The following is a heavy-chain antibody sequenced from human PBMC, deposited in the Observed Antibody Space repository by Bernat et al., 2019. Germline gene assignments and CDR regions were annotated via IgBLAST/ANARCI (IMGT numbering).Heavy chain of an antibody. D-gene: IGHD2-2*01. CDR2: ISASGGNT. CDR1: GFTFSSYG. V-gene: IGHV3-23*01. J-gene: IGHJ4*02. Sequence: EVQLLESGGGLVQPGGSLRLSCAASGFTFSSYGMNWVRQAPGKGLEWVSAISASGGNTYYADSVKGRFTISRDNSKSTLYRQMNSLRAEDTAVYYCAKEVGARGPFDYWGQGTLVTVSS. CDR3: AKEVGARGPFDY.